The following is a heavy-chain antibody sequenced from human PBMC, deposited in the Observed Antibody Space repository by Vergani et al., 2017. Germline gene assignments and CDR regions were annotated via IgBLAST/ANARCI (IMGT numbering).Heavy chain of an antibody. CDR3: AREGTATVTTYFDY. Sequence: VQLLESGGGLVQPGGSLRLSCAASGFTFSSYAMHWVRQAPGKGLEWVAVISYDGSNKYYADSVKGRFTISRDNSKNTLYLQMNSLRAEDTAVYYCAREGTATVTTYFDYWGQGTLVTVSS. CDR1: GFTFSSYA. V-gene: IGHV3-30-3*01. CDR2: ISYDGSNK. D-gene: IGHD4-11*01. J-gene: IGHJ4*02.